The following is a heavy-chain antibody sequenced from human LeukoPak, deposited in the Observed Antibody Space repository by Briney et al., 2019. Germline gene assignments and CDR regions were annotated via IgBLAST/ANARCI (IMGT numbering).Heavy chain of an antibody. J-gene: IGHJ5*02. CDR2: ISDNGKGR. CDR1: GFTSSNYE. Sequence: GGSLSLSCAASGFTSSNYEMNWVRQTPGKGLDWVSYISDNGKGRNYVDSVKGRFAMSRDKAKSSLYLQMSSLRVEDTAVYFCARARIAAPLLDPWGQGSLVTVSS. V-gene: IGHV3-48*03. CDR3: ARARIAAPLLDP. D-gene: IGHD6-13*01.